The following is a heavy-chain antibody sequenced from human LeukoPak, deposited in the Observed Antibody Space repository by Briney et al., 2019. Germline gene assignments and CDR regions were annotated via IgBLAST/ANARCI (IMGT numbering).Heavy chain of an antibody. CDR3: ARLHLVSSGWYPMADS. J-gene: IGHJ4*02. D-gene: IGHD6-19*01. CDR1: GGSISSGSYY. CDR2: IYTSGST. V-gene: IGHV4-61*09. Sequence: SETLSLTCTVSGGSISSGSYYWSWIRQPAGKGLEWIEHIYTSGSTNYTPSLKSRVTISVDTSKNQFSLKLSSVTAADTAVYYCARLHLVSSGWYPMADSWGQGTLVTVSS.